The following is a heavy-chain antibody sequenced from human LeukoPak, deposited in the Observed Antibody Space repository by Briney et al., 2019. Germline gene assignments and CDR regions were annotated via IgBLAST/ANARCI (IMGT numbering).Heavy chain of an antibody. J-gene: IGHJ4*02. D-gene: IGHD6-19*01. Sequence: ASVKVSCKASGYTFTNFDINWVRQATGQGLEWMGWMNPNSGNTGYAQRFQGRLSITRDTSINTAYMELSGLRSEDTAVYYCATLLTYTSGWFLFWGQGTLVTVSP. CDR1: GYTFTNFD. CDR3: ATLLTYTSGWFLF. V-gene: IGHV1-8*03. CDR2: MNPNSGNT.